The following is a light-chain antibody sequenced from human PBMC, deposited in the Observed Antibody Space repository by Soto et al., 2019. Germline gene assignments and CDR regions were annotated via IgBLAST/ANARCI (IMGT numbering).Light chain of an antibody. V-gene: IGKV1-5*03. J-gene: IGKJ2*01. CDR3: QQYSSDLYT. CDR1: QDVSQW. Sequence: DNHSGHSPSTLSASVGDRITITCRASQDVSQWLAWYQHKPGKAPKLLIYKASTLESGVSSRFSGRGSGTEFTLTITNLQPDDFATYYCQQYSSDLYTVGQGTKVDIK. CDR2: KAS.